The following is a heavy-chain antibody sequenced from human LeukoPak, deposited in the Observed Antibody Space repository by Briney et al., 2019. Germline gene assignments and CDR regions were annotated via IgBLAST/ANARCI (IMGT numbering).Heavy chain of an antibody. V-gene: IGHV3-13*01. J-gene: IGHJ4*02. CDR1: GCTFRRYD. CDR2: IGTAGDT. D-gene: IGHD6-19*01. Sequence: PGWSLRLSCLSSGCTFRRYDMHGVRQATGKGLEWVSGIGTAGDTYYAGSVKGRFTISRGNAKNSLYLQMNSLTAADTAVYYCAGAGSETQWRAFDFWGQGALVTVFS. CDR3: AGAGSETQWRAFDF.